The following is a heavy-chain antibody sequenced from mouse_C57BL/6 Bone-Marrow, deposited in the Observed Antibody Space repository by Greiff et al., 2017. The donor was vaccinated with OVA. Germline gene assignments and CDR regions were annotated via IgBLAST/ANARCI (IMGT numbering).Heavy chain of an antibody. Sequence: VKVVESGPGLVQPSQSLSITCTVSGFSLTSYGVHWVRQPPGKGLEWLGVIWSGGSTDYNAAFISRLSISKDNSKSQVFFKMNSLQADDTAIYYCAKNYDYDPYYAMDYWGQGTSVTVSS. CDR1: GFSLTSYG. V-gene: IGHV2-4*01. J-gene: IGHJ4*01. CDR3: AKNYDYDPYYAMDY. CDR2: IWSGGST. D-gene: IGHD2-4*01.